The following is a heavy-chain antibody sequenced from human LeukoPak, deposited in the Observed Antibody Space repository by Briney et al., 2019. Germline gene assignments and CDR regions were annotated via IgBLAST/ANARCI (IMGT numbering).Heavy chain of an antibody. CDR1: GYTFTSYY. Sequence: GASVKVSCKASGYTFTSYYMHWVRQAPGQGLEWMGIINPSGGSTSYAQKFQGRVTMTRDTSTSTVYMELSSLRSEDTAVYYCARGRSGIMVRGVTPLGYFDLWGRGTLVTVSS. J-gene: IGHJ2*01. CDR2: INPSGGST. D-gene: IGHD3-10*01. V-gene: IGHV1-46*01. CDR3: ARGRSGIMVRGVTPLGYFDL.